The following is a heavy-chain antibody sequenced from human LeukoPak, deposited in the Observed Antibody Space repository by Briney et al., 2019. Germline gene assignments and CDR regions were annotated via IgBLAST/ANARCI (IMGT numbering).Heavy chain of an antibody. V-gene: IGHV3-30*19. CDR2: ISYDGSNK. CDR3: ARDLYSYDSSGYFDY. D-gene: IGHD3-22*01. J-gene: IGHJ4*02. Sequence: GGSLRLSCAASRFTFSSYGMHWVRQAPGKGLEWVAVISYDGSNKYSADSVKGRFTISRDNSKNTLYLRMNSLRVEDTAVYYCARDLYSYDSSGYFDYWGQGTLVTVSS. CDR1: RFTFSSYG.